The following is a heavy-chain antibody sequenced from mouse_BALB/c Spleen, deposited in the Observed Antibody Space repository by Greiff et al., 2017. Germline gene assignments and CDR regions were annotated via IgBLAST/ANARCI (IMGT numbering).Heavy chain of an antibody. CDR2: INPSNGGT. CDR1: GYTFTSYY. CDR3: ARWVRRGYYAMDY. Sequence: QVQLQQPGAELVKPGASVKLSCKASGYTFTSYYMYWVKQRPGQGLEWIGGINPSNGGTNFNEKFKSKATLTVDKSSSTAYMQLSSLTSEDSAVYYCARWVRRGYYAMDYWGQGTSVTVSS. J-gene: IGHJ4*01. V-gene: IGHV1-53*01. D-gene: IGHD2-14*01.